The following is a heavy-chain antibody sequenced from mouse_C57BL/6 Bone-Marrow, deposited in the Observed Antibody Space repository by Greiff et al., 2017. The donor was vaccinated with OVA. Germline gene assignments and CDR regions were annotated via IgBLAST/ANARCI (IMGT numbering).Heavy chain of an antibody. Sequence: VKLVESGAELARPGASVKLSCKASGYTFTSYGISWVKQRTGQGLEWIGEIYPRSGNTYYNEKFKGKATLTADKSSSTAYMELRSLTSEDSAVYFCARGFITTAYYAMDYWGQGTSVTVSS. D-gene: IGHD1-1*01. CDR2: IYPRSGNT. CDR3: ARGFITTAYYAMDY. J-gene: IGHJ4*01. CDR1: GYTFTSYG. V-gene: IGHV1-81*01.